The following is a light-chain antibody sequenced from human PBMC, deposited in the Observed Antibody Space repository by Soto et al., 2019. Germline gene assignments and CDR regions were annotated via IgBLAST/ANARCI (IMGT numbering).Light chain of an antibody. CDR1: QSVLYRSNNKNY. V-gene: IGKV4-1*01. CDR2: WAS. CDR3: QQYLAIPRT. Sequence: DIVMTQSPDSLAVSLGERATINCKSSQSVLYRSNNKNYLAWYQQKPGQPPKLLIYWASTRESGVPDRFSGSGSGTDFTLTISSLQAEDVAVYYCQQYLAIPRTFGQGTKVDIK. J-gene: IGKJ1*01.